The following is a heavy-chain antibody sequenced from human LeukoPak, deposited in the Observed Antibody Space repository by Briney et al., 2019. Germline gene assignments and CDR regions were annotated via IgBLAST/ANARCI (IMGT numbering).Heavy chain of an antibody. V-gene: IGHV3-23*01. CDR3: AKGQWFGELIT. CDR1: GFTFSSYA. J-gene: IGHJ5*02. Sequence: GGSLRLSCAASGFTFSSYAMSWVRQAPGKGLEWVSAISGSGGSTYYAGSVKGRFTISRDNSKNTLYLQMNSLRAEDTAVYYCAKGQWFGELITWGQGTLVTVSS. CDR2: ISGSGGST. D-gene: IGHD3-10*01.